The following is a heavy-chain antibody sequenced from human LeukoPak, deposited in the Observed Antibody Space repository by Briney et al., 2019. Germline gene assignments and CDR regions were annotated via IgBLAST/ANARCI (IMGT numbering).Heavy chain of an antibody. Sequence: GSLRLSCAASGFTFSSYGMHWVRQAPGKGLEWVAVIWYDGSNKYYADSVKGRFTISRDNSKNTLYLQMNSLRAEDTAVYYCAGIVVAGTAGEFDPWGQGTLVTVSS. D-gene: IGHD6-19*01. J-gene: IGHJ5*02. CDR3: AGIVVAGTAGEFDP. CDR1: GFTFSSYG. CDR2: IWYDGSNK. V-gene: IGHV3-33*01.